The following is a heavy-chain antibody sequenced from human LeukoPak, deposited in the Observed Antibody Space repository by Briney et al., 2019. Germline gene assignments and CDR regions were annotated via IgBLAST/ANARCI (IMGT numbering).Heavy chain of an antibody. CDR3: ARDRATLRIVGAHDAFDI. V-gene: IGHV1-18*01. Sequence: ASVTVSCKASGYTFTSYGISWVRQAPGQGLEWMGWISAYNGNTNYAQKLQGRVTMTTDTSTSTAYMELRSLRSDDTAVYYCARDRATLRIVGAHDAFDIWGQGTMVTVSS. CDR1: GYTFTSYG. J-gene: IGHJ3*02. D-gene: IGHD1-26*01. CDR2: ISAYNGNT.